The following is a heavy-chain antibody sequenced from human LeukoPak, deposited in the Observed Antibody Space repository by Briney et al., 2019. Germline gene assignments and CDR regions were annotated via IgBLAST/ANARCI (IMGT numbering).Heavy chain of an antibody. CDR3: ARSIVATEYMDV. J-gene: IGHJ6*03. D-gene: IGHD5-12*01. CDR1: GFTFSSYS. CDR2: ISSSSSYI. V-gene: IGHV3-21*01. Sequence: GGSLRLSCAASGFTFSSYSMNWVRQAPGKGLEWVSSISSSSSYIYYADSVKGRFTISRDNAKNSLYLQMNSLRAEDTAVHYCARSIVATEYMDVWGKGTTVTVSS.